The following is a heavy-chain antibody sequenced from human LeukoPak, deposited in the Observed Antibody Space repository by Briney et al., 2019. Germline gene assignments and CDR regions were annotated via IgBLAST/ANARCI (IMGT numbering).Heavy chain of an antibody. J-gene: IGHJ5*02. D-gene: IGHD3-22*01. Sequence: SETLSLTCTVSGGSISSGGYYWSWIRQHPGKGLEWIGYIYYSGSTHYNPSLKSRVTISVDTSKNQFSLKLSSVTAADTAVYYCARQKYYYDSSGYLEHWFDPWGQGTLVTVSS. CDR1: GGSISSGGYY. CDR3: ARQKYYYDSSGYLEHWFDP. V-gene: IGHV4-31*03. CDR2: IYYSGST.